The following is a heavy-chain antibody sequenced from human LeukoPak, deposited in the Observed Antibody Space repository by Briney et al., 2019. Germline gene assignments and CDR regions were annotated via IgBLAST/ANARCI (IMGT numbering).Heavy chain of an antibody. V-gene: IGHV4-59*08. D-gene: IGHD6-13*01. CDR1: GGSMSSLF. CDR3: ARLGIAAAAYL. J-gene: IGHJ1*01. Sequence: SETLSLTCTVSGGSMSSLFWSRIGQPPGKGLEWIGYIYYSGTTNYNPSLKSRVTISVDTSKNQFSLKLNSVTAADTAVYYCARLGIAAAAYLWGRGNLVSVSS. CDR2: IYYSGTT.